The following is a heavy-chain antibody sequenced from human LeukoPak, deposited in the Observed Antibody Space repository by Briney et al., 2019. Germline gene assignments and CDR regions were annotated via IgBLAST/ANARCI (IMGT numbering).Heavy chain of an antibody. CDR2: IYYSGST. Sequence: SETLSLTCTVSGGSISSYYRSWIRQPPGRGLEWIGYIYYSGSTNYNPSLKSRVTISVDTSKNQFSLKLSSVTAADTAVYYCARRVTGRGTFYFDYWGQGSLITVSS. D-gene: IGHD3-16*01. J-gene: IGHJ4*02. CDR3: ARRVTGRGTFYFDY. CDR1: GGSISSYY. V-gene: IGHV4-59*08.